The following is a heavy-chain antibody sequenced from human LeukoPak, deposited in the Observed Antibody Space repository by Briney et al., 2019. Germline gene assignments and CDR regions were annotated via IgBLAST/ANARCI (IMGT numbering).Heavy chain of an antibody. CDR3: SRITMVRGVIILFDY. J-gene: IGHJ4*02. D-gene: IGHD3-10*01. V-gene: IGHV3-15*01. Sequence: GGSLRLSCAASGFTFSNAWMSWVRQAPGKGLEWVGRIKSKTDGGTTDYAAPVKGSFTISRDDSKNTLYLQMNSLKTEDTAVYYCSRITMVRGVIILFDYWGQGTLVTVSS. CDR1: GFTFSNAW. CDR2: IKSKTDGGTT.